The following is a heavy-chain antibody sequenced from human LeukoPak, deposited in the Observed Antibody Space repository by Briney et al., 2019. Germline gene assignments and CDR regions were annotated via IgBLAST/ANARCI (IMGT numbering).Heavy chain of an antibody. CDR3: ARDQDYGDSLYYYGMDV. D-gene: IGHD4-17*01. J-gene: IGHJ6*02. V-gene: IGHV3-66*01. Sequence: GGSLRLSCAASGFTVSSNYMSWVRQAPGKGLEWVSVIYSGGSTYYADSVKGRFTISRDNSKNTLYLQMNSLRAEDTAVYYCARDQDYGDSLYYYGMDVWGQGTTVTVSS. CDR1: GFTVSSNY. CDR2: IYSGGST.